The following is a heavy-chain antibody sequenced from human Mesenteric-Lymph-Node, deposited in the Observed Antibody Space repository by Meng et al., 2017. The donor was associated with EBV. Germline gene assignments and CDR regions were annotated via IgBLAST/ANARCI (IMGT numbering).Heavy chain of an antibody. Sequence: EVGLVESGGGLVKVGGSLRLSCAASGLTFSSYSMNWVRQAPGKVLEWVSSISSSSSYIYYADSVKGRFTISRDNAKNSLYLQMNSLRAEDTAVYYCARGVTTLDYWGQGTLVTVSS. CDR2: ISSSSSYI. J-gene: IGHJ4*02. CDR1: GLTFSSYS. CDR3: ARGVTTLDY. V-gene: IGHV3-21*01. D-gene: IGHD4-17*01.